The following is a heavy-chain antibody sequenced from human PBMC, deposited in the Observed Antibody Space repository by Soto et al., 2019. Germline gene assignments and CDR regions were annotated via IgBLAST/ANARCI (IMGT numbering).Heavy chain of an antibody. J-gene: IGHJ4*02. CDR1: GRSFSGYQ. V-gene: IGHV4-34*01. CDR2: INHSGIP. D-gene: IGHD6-25*01. CDR3: ARGWRAAFEY. Sequence: PSETLSLTCAVYGRSFSGYQWIWIRQPPGKGLEWIGEINHSGIPNYNSSLESRVTISIDTSKNQFSLKLSSVTAADTAVYYCARGWRAAFEYWGQGTLVTVSS.